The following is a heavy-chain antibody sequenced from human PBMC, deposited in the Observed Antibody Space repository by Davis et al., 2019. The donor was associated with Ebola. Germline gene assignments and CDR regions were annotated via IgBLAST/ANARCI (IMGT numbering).Heavy chain of an antibody. CDR2: INHSGST. J-gene: IGHJ6*02. CDR1: GGSFSGYY. V-gene: IGHV4-34*01. CDR3: ARHFAPYYDFWSGYHSPYYYYGMDV. D-gene: IGHD3-3*01. Sequence: MPSETLSLTCAVYGGSFSGYYWSWIRQPPGKGLEWIGEINHSGSTNYNPSLKSRVTISVDTSKNQFSLKLSSVTAADTAVYYCARHFAPYYDFWSGYHSPYYYYGMDVWGQGTTVTVSS.